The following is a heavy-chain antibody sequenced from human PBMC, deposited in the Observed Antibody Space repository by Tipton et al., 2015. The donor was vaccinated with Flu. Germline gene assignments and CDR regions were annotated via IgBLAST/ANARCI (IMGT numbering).Heavy chain of an antibody. CDR1: GFSFSTYA. V-gene: IGHV3-23*01. Sequence: SLRLSCAASGFSFSTYAMTWFRQAPGRGLEWISTIRGDGDSTYYADSVQGRFTVSRDNSKSMVFLHMNNLRAEDTAVYYCAKWVRFYDSDGYYFLDYWGQGTLVTVSS. CDR3: AKWVRFYDSDGYYFLDY. J-gene: IGHJ4*02. CDR2: IRGDGDST. D-gene: IGHD3-22*01.